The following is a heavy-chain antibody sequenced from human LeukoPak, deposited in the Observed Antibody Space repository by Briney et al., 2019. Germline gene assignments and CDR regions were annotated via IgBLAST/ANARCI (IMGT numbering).Heavy chain of an antibody. V-gene: IGHV3-23*01. Sequence: GGSLRLSCAASGFTFSLYDMSWVRQAPGKGLECVSAIDRGVGSTYYADSVKGRFTISRDNSKNTLYLQMNSLRAEDTATYYCARDPNGDYIGAFDMWGQGTMVTVS. CDR3: ARDPNGDYIGAFDM. CDR1: GFTFSLYD. CDR2: IDRGVGST. D-gene: IGHD4-17*01. J-gene: IGHJ3*02.